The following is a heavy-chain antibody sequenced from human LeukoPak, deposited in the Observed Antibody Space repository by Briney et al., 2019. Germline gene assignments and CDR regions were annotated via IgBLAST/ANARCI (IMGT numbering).Heavy chain of an antibody. Sequence: SQTLSLTCTVSGDSMSSNYYYWGWIRQPPGKGLEWIGTVYFTGSPYYNPSLKSRVTISVDTSETQFSLTLSSVTAADTAVYFCARHLVVPATTYYYYYMDVWGKGTTVTVSS. CDR3: ARHLVVPATTYYYYYMDV. J-gene: IGHJ6*03. D-gene: IGHD2-2*01. V-gene: IGHV4-39*01. CDR2: VYFTGSP. CDR1: GDSMSSNYYY.